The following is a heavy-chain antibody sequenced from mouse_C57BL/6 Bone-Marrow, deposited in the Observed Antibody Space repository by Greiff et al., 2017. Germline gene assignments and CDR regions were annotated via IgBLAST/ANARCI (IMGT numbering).Heavy chain of an antibody. CDR2: IWPGGGT. CDR1: GFSLTSYA. D-gene: IGHD1-1*01. Sequence: VQLQQSGPGLVAPSQSLSITCTVSGFSLTSYAISWVRQPPGKGLEWLGVIWPGGGTNYNSAPKSRLSICKDNSKSQVFLKMNSLQTDDTARYYCAHLPFYYGSSYFDYWGQGTTLTVSS. V-gene: IGHV2-9-1*01. CDR3: AHLPFYYGSSYFDY. J-gene: IGHJ2*01.